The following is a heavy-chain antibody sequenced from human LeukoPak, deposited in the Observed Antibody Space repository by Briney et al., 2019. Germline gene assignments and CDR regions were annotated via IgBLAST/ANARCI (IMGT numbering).Heavy chain of an antibody. CDR1: GYTFTGYY. J-gene: IGHJ4*02. V-gene: IGHV1-2*02. CDR2: INPNSGDT. D-gene: IGHD6-13*01. CDR3: ARVDEGIAAAPPDY. Sequence: RASVKVSCKASGYTFTGYYMHWVRQAPGQGLEWMGWINPNSGDTNYAQKFQGRVTMTRDTSISTAYMELSRLRSDDTAVYYCARVDEGIAAAPPDYWGQGTLVTVSS.